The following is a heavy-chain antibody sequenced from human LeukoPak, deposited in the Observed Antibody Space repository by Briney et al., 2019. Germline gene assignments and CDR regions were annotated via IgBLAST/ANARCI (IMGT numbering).Heavy chain of an antibody. CDR3: ARGRYCSGGSCYAARYFQH. CDR1: GGSFSGYY. Sequence: TSETLSLTCAVYGGSFSGYYWSWIRQPPGKGLEWIGEMNHSGSTNYNPSLKSRVTISVDTSKNQFSLKLSSVTAADTAVYYCARGRYCSGGSCYAARYFQHWGQSTLVTVSS. D-gene: IGHD2-15*01. CDR2: MNHSGST. V-gene: IGHV4-34*01. J-gene: IGHJ1*01.